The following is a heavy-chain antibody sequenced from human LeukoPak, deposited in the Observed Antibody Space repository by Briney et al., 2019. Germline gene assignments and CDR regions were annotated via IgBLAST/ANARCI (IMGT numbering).Heavy chain of an antibody. CDR1: GESFSGYY. J-gene: IGHJ4*02. D-gene: IGHD3-22*01. V-gene: IGHV4-34*01. Sequence: SETLSLTCAVYGESFSGYYWSWIRQPPGKGLEWIGEINHSGSTNYNPSLKSRVTISVDTSKNQFSLKLSSVTAADTAVYYCARVGYYDSSGYYLGQARDYWGQGTLVTVSS. CDR3: ARVGYYDSSGYYLGQARDY. CDR2: INHSGST.